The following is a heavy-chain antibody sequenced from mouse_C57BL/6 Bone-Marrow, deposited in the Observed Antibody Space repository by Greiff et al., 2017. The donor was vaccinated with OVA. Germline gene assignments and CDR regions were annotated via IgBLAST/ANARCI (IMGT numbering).Heavy chain of an antibody. CDR3: ASYGSSLWYFDV. J-gene: IGHJ1*03. Sequence: VHVKQSGAELVKPGASVKLSCTASGFNIKDYYMHWVKQRTEQGLEWIGRIDPEDGETKYAPKFQGKATITADTSSNTAYLQLSSLTSEDTAVYYCASYGSSLWYFDVWGTGTTVTVSS. V-gene: IGHV14-2*01. CDR2: IDPEDGET. D-gene: IGHD1-1*01. CDR1: GFNIKDYY.